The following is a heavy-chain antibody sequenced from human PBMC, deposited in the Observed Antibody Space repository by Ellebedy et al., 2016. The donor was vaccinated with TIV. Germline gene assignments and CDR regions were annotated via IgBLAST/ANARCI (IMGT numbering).Heavy chain of an antibody. V-gene: IGHV3-7*01. D-gene: IGHD3-9*01. Sequence: GESLKISXAASGFTFSSYAMSWVRQAPGKGLEWVANIKQDGSEKYYVDSVKGRFTVSRDNAKNSLYLQMNSLRAEDTAVYYCARGYGLRYPPVWGQGTTVTVSS. CDR3: ARGYGLRYPPV. J-gene: IGHJ6*02. CDR1: GFTFSSYA. CDR2: IKQDGSEK.